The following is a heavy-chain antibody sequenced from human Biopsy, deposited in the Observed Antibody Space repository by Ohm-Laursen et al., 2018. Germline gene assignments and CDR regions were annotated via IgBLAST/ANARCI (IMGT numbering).Heavy chain of an antibody. D-gene: IGHD3-22*01. CDR2: VHYSGAT. V-gene: IGHV4-39*01. Sequence: GTLSLTCTVSDGSINSNDYYWGWTRQAPGKGLEWLGSVHYSGATYYNPPLTSRATISFDTAKNQFFLKLRAATAADTAVYYCVRGVDYYDPYHYYALDVWGQGTTVTVSS. CDR1: DGSINSNDYY. J-gene: IGHJ6*02. CDR3: VRGVDYYDPYHYYALDV.